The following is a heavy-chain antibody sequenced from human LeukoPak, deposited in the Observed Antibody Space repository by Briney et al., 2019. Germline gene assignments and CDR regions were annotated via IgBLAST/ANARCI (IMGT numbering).Heavy chain of an antibody. CDR1: GFTFSSYW. V-gene: IGHV3-7*01. CDR2: IKQDESEK. Sequence: GGSLRLSCAASGFTFSSYWMSWVRQAPGKGLEWVANIKQDESEKYYVDSVKGRFTISRDNAKKSLYLQMNSLRAEDTAVYYCAREQSGYDVKKYYYYMDVWGKGTTVTVSS. D-gene: IGHD5-12*01. CDR3: AREQSGYDVKKYYYYMDV. J-gene: IGHJ6*03.